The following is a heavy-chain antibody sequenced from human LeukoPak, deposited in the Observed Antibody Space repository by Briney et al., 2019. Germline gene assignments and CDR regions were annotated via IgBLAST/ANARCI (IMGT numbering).Heavy chain of an antibody. V-gene: IGHV3-20*04. Sequence: WTGGSLRLSCAASGFTFDEYGMSWVRQAPGKGLEWVSGIDWNGGSTGYADSVKGRFTISRDNAKNSLYLQMNSLRAEDTSVYYCARRWDGAFAYYYMDVWGKGTTVTVSS. J-gene: IGHJ6*03. CDR3: ARRWDGAFAYYYMDV. CDR2: IDWNGGST. CDR1: GFTFDEYG. D-gene: IGHD1-26*01.